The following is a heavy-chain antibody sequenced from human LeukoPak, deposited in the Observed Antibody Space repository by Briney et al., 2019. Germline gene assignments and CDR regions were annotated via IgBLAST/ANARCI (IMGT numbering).Heavy chain of an antibody. CDR3: ARGRRDSSGWYSLRESVADMDV. CDR1: GFTFSSYW. D-gene: IGHD6-19*01. V-gene: IGHV3-7*01. CDR2: IKQDGSEK. Sequence: GGSLRLSCAASGFTFSSYWMSWVRQAPGKGLEWVANIKQDGSEKYYVDSVKGRFTISRDNAKNSLYLQMNSLRAEDTAVYYCARGRRDSSGWYSLRESVADMDVWGKGTTVTVSS. J-gene: IGHJ6*03.